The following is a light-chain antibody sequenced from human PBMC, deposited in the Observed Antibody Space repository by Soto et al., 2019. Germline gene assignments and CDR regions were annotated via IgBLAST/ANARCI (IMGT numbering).Light chain of an antibody. Sequence: QSVLTQPPSASGTPGQRVTISCSGSSSNIGDNNVNWYQKLPGTAPKLLIFANDQRPSGVPDRFSGSKSVTSASLVISGLQSEDEADYYCATWDDRPNVFYVFGTGTKVTVL. CDR3: ATWDDRPNVFYV. CDR2: AND. J-gene: IGLJ1*01. V-gene: IGLV1-44*01. CDR1: SSNIGDNN.